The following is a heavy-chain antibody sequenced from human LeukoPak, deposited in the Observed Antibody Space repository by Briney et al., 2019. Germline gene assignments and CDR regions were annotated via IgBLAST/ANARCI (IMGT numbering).Heavy chain of an antibody. D-gene: IGHD4-11*01. CDR1: GFTFSSYA. V-gene: IGHV3-23*01. Sequence: PGGSLRLSCAASGFTFSSYAMSWVRQAPGKGLEWVSTISGSGGRTYYTDSVKGRFTISRDNSKNTLLLQMNSLRVEGTAIYYCAKHQQIYGNPFMDVGGKGPRATVSS. CDR2: ISGSGGRT. CDR3: AKHQQIYGNPFMDV. J-gene: IGHJ6*04.